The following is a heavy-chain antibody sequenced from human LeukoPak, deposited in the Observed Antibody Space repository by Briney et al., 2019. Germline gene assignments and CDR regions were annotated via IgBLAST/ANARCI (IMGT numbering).Heavy chain of an antibody. Sequence: SETLSLTCAVYGGSFSGYYWSWIRQPPGKGLEWIGEINHSGSTNYNPSLKSRVTISVDTSKNQFSLKLSSVTAADTAVYYCARGPLVGATAYWGQGTLVTVSS. J-gene: IGHJ4*02. D-gene: IGHD1-26*01. V-gene: IGHV4-34*01. CDR1: GGSFSGYY. CDR3: ARGPLVGATAY. CDR2: INHSGST.